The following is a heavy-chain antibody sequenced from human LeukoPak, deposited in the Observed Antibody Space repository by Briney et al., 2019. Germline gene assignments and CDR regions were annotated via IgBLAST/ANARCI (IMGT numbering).Heavy chain of an antibody. CDR1: GFTFSKYW. J-gene: IGHJ4*02. Sequence: GGSLRLSCAASGFTFSKYWMLWVRHAPGKGLESVSRINTDGTVTTYADSVKGRFTVSRDNADNTMFLQMNSVRDEATAVYYCATKQWLAPPPDSWGQGTPVTVSS. V-gene: IGHV3-74*01. CDR3: ATKQWLAPPPDS. CDR2: INTDGTVT. D-gene: IGHD6-19*01.